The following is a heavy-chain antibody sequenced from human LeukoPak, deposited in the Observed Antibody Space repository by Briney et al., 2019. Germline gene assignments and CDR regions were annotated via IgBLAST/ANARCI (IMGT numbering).Heavy chain of an antibody. CDR2: ISYDAAVK. D-gene: IGHD2-15*01. CDR3: ARDFSTWYSIDY. CDR1: GFSFGSYW. V-gene: IGHV3-30-3*01. J-gene: IGHJ4*02. Sequence: GGSLRLSCAASGFSFGSYWMHWVRQAPGKGLQWVAFISYDAAVKYYADSVRGRFTVSRDNSKNTLSLQMNSLRPEDTAVYYCARDFSTWYSIDYWGRGTLVTVSS.